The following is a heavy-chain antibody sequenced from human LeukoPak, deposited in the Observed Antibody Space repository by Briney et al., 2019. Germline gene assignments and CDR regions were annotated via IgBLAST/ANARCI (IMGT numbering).Heavy chain of an antibody. CDR1: GFTFSSYW. D-gene: IGHD6-19*01. Sequence: GGSLRLSCAASGFTFSSYWMHWVRQAPGKGLEWVAVISYDGSNKYYADSVKGRFTISRDNSKNTLYLQMNSLRAEDTAVYYCAKELSSGWTTYHYYGMDVWGQGTTVTVSS. J-gene: IGHJ6*02. CDR3: AKELSSGWTTYHYYGMDV. V-gene: IGHV3-30*18. CDR2: ISYDGSNK.